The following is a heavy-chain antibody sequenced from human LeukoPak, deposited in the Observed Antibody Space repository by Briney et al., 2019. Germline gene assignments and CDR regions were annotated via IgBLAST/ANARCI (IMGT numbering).Heavy chain of an antibody. CDR3: AKSRVSYWVPEFDY. V-gene: IGHV3-23*01. CDR1: GFTFSSYA. D-gene: IGHD1-26*01. J-gene: IGHJ4*02. CDR2: ISGSGDST. Sequence: GGSLRLSCAASGFTFSSYAMNWVRQAPGKGLEWVSAISGSGDSTDYADSVKGRFPISGDNSKNTLYLQMNSLRAEDTAIYYCAKSRVSYWVPEFDYWGQGTLVTVSS.